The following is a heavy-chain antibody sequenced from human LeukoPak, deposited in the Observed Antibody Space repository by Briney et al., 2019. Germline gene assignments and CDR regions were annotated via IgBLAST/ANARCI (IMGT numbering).Heavy chain of an antibody. CDR2: IKQDESEK. CDR3: ARGHNSPWGACFDH. V-gene: IGHV3-7*01. D-gene: IGHD3-16*01. J-gene: IGHJ4*02. Sequence: GGSLRLSCEASGFTFSSYWMTWVRQASGKGLEWVANIKQDESEKYYVDSVKGRFTISRDNAKNSLYLQMNSLRAEDTAVYYCARGHNSPWGACFDHWGQGTLVTVSS. CDR1: GFTFSSYW.